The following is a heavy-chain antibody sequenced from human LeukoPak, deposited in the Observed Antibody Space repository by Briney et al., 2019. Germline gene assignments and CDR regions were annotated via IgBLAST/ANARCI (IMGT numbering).Heavy chain of an antibody. D-gene: IGHD3-22*01. CDR3: AKTGIPMIVVAPLDY. CDR2: ISGSGGST. CDR1: GFTFISYA. Sequence: GGSLRLSCAASGFTFISYAMSWVRQAPGKGLEWVSAISGSGGSTYYADSVKGRFTIFRDNSKNTLYLQMNSLRAEDTAVYYCAKTGIPMIVVAPLDYWGQGTQVTVSS. V-gene: IGHV3-23*01. J-gene: IGHJ4*02.